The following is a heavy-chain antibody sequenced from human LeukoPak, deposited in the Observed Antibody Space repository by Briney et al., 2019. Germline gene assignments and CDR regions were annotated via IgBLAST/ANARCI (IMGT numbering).Heavy chain of an antibody. CDR2: INHSGST. CDR3: ARAKYYYDSSGYWEYFDY. Sequence: PSETLSLTCAVYGGSFSGYYWSWIRQPPGKGLEWIGEINHSGSTNYNPSLKSRVAISIDTSKNQFSLKLSSVTAADTAVYYCARAKYYYDSSGYWEYFDYWGQGTLVTVSS. V-gene: IGHV4-34*01. D-gene: IGHD3-22*01. CDR1: GGSFSGYY. J-gene: IGHJ4*02.